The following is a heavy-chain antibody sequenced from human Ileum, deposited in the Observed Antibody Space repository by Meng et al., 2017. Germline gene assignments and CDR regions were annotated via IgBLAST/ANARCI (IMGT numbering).Heavy chain of an antibody. CDR1: GSSLSTSGVG. D-gene: IGHD2-15*01. CDR2: IKWKGDK. J-gene: IGHJ4*02. CDR3: AHRPRGYSSNVYDY. Sequence: SGPTLLKPTHTLTLTCTFSGSSLSTSGVGVGWIRQPPGKALEWLALIKWKGDKTYSPSLRRRLTITKDTPKNQVVLTLTNVDNVDTATYYCAHRPRGYSSNVYDYWGQGTLVTVSS. V-gene: IGHV2-5*01.